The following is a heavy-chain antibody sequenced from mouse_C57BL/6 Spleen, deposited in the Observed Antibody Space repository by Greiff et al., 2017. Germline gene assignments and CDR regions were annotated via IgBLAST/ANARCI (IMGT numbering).Heavy chain of an antibody. D-gene: IGHD1-1*02. CDR1: GFNIKDDY. J-gene: IGHJ4*01. V-gene: IGHV14-4*01. CDR3: TTKGSFYAMDY. Sequence: EVQLQQSGAELVRPGASVKLSCTASGFNIKDDYMHWVKQRPEQGLEWIGWIDPENGDTEYASKFQGKATITADPSSNTAYLQLSSLTSEDTAVYYCTTKGSFYAMDYWGQGTSVTVSS. CDR2: IDPENGDT.